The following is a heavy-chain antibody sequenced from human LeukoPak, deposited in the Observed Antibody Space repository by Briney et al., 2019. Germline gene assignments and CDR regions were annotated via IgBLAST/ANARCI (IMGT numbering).Heavy chain of an antibody. V-gene: IGHV1-69*13. CDR2: IIPIFGTA. D-gene: IGHD3-10*01. J-gene: IGHJ4*02. CDR1: GYTFTSYA. CDR3: ARGTLVRGVIITGFDY. Sequence: ASVKVSCKASGYTFTSYATNWVRQAPGQGLEWMGGIIPIFGTANYAQKFQGRVTITADESTSTAYMELSSLRSEDTAVYYCARGTLVRGVIITGFDYWGQGTLVTVSS.